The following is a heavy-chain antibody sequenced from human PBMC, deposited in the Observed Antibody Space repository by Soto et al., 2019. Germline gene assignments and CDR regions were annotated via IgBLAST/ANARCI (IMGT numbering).Heavy chain of an antibody. CDR1: GYTFTSYD. CDR3: ARWSTVTGHYFDY. V-gene: IGHV1-8*01. D-gene: IGHD4-17*01. Sequence: GASVKVSCKASGYTFTSYDIYWVRQATGQGLEWMGWMNPNSGNTGYAQKFQGRVTMTRNTSISTAYMELSSLRSEDTAVYYCARWSTVTGHYFDYWGQGTLVTVSS. CDR2: MNPNSGNT. J-gene: IGHJ4*02.